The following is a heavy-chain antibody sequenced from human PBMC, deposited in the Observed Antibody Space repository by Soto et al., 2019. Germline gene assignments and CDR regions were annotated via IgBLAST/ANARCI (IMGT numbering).Heavy chain of an antibody. CDR3: AGADTTIVPLAQ. Sequence: PSETLSLTCTVSGGSISGYFWNWIRQPPGKGLEWIGYMSYTGNTNYNPSLTSRVSISVDTSKNQFSLNLNSVTAADTAVYYCAGADTTIVPLAQWGQGTLVTVSS. V-gene: IGHV4-59*01. CDR2: MSYTGNT. J-gene: IGHJ4*02. CDR1: GGSISGYF. D-gene: IGHD3-10*01.